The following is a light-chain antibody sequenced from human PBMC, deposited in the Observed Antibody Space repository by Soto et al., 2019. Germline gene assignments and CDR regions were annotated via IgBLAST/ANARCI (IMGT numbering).Light chain of an antibody. CDR1: QSVSGY. CDR3: QHRSSWPIT. CDR2: ETF. Sequence: EVVLTQSPATLSLSPGERATLSCRASQSVSGYLAWYQQKPAQVPRLLIYETFNRATGLPVRFSGSGSGTDFTLTIRSLEPEDFAAYYCQHRSSWPITFGQGTRLAIK. J-gene: IGKJ5*01. V-gene: IGKV3-11*01.